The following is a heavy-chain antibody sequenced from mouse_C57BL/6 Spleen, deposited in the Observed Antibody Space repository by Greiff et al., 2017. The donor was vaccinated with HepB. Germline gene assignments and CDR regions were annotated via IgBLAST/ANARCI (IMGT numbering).Heavy chain of an antibody. V-gene: IGHV1-55*01. CDR1: GYTFTSYW. CDR2: IYPGSGST. CDR3: ARGDSYGSSPFDY. D-gene: IGHD1-1*01. Sequence: VQLQQSGAELVKPGASVKMSCKASGYTFTSYWITWVKQRPGQGLEWIGDIYPGSGSTNYNEKFKSKATLTVDTSSSTAYMQRSSLTSDDSAVYYCARGDSYGSSPFDYWGQGTTLTVSS. J-gene: IGHJ2*01.